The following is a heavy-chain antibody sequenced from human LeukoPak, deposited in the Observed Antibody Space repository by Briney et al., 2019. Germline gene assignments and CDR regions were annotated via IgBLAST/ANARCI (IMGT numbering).Heavy chain of an antibody. CDR3: ARDCIGCHGFDY. Sequence: APVKVSCKASGYTFTNYGISWVRQAPGQGLEWMGWVSAYADDTNYVQKFQGRITMTTDTSTSTAYVELRSLRSDDTAVYYCARDCIGCHGFDYWGQGTLVTVSS. CDR2: VSAYADDT. J-gene: IGHJ4*02. CDR1: GYTFTNYG. D-gene: IGHD2-15*01. V-gene: IGHV1-18*01.